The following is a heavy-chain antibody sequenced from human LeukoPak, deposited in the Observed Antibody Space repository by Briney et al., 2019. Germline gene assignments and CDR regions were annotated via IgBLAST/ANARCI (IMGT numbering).Heavy chain of an antibody. CDR1: GFTFSSYS. Sequence: GGSLRLSCAASGFTFSSYSMNWVRQAPGKGLEWVSSISSSGTYIYYADSLKGRFTISRDNAKNSLYLQMNSLRAEDTAVYYCARGVGPLGYYYNMDVWGQGTTVTVSS. V-gene: IGHV3-21*01. CDR2: ISSSGTYI. CDR3: ARGVGPLGYYYNMDV. J-gene: IGHJ6*02. D-gene: IGHD2-2*01.